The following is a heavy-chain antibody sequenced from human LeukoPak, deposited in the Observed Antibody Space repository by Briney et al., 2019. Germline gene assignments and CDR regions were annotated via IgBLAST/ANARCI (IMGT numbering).Heavy chain of an antibody. D-gene: IGHD5-18*01. J-gene: IGHJ4*02. Sequence: PGGSLRLSCAASGFTFSGYGIHWVRQAPGKGLEWVAFIRSDGSKEFYADSVKGRFTISRDNSKNTLYLQVNSLRAEDTAVYYCAKGYGYYFDYWGQGTLVIVSS. V-gene: IGHV3-30*02. CDR3: AKGYGYYFDY. CDR2: IRSDGSKE. CDR1: GFTFSGYG.